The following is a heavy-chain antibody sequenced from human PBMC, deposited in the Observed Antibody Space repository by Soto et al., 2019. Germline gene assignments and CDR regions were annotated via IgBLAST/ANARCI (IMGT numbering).Heavy chain of an antibody. CDR1: GYSFTSHW. J-gene: IGHJ3*02. CDR2: IYPGDSDT. D-gene: IGHD2-15*01. CDR3: ARALLYCSGGSCYGLAHDAFDI. V-gene: IGHV5-51*01. Sequence: GESLKISCKGSGYSFTSHWIGWVRQMPGKGLEWMGIIYPGDSDTRYSPSFQGQVTISADKSISTAYLQWSSLKASDTAMYYCARALLYCSGGSCYGLAHDAFDIWGQGTMVTVSS.